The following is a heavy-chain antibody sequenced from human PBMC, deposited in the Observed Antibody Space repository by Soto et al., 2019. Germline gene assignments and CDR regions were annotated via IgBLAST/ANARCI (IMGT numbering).Heavy chain of an antibody. D-gene: IGHD2-2*01. CDR1: GFTFSSYA. J-gene: IGHJ4*02. Sequence: QLGGPLSLSCAASGFTFSSYAMSWVRQAPGKGLEWVSAISGSGGSTYYADSVKGRFTISRDNSKNTLYLQMNSLRAEDTAVYYCAKDQIVVVPAHYWGQGTLVTVSS. CDR3: AKDQIVVVPAHY. CDR2: ISGSGGST. V-gene: IGHV3-23*01.